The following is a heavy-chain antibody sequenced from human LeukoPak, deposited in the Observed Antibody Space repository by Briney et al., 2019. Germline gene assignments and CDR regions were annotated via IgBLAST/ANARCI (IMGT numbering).Heavy chain of an antibody. D-gene: IGHD6-13*01. CDR2: IIPIFGTT. CDR3: AKTLVPVEYYYYYYGMDV. J-gene: IGHJ6*02. V-gene: IGHV1-69*13. CDR1: GGTFSSYA. Sequence: ASVKVSCKASGGTFSSYAISWVRQAPGQGLEWMGGIIPIFGTTNYAQKFQGRVTITADESTSTAYMELSSLRSEDTAVYYCAKTLVPVEYYYYYYGMDVWGQGTTVTVSS.